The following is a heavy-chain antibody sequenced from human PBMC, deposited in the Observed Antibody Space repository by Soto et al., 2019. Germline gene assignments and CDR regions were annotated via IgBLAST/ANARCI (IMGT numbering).Heavy chain of an antibody. Sequence: WGSLRVSCASSGFTFSTYAMSGVRQAPGKGLEWVSAISGSGGSTYYADSVKGRFTISRDNSKNTLYLQMNSLRAEDTAVYYCVSHLWGRIAPAGTPPSDWGPGTLVTVSS. J-gene: IGHJ4*02. D-gene: IGHD6-13*01. CDR3: VSHLWGRIAPAGTPPSD. CDR2: ISGSGGST. CDR1: GFTFSTYA. V-gene: IGHV3-23*01.